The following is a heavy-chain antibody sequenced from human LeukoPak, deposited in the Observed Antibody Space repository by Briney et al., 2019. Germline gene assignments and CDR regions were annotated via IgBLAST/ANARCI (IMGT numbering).Heavy chain of an antibody. CDR2: IYYSGST. Sequence: SETLSLTCTVSGGSISSYYWSWIRQPPGKGLEWIGYIYYSGSTNYNPSLKSRVTISVDTSKNQFSLNLNSVTSADTAVYYCARALYGSGVFDSWGQGTLVTVSS. J-gene: IGHJ4*02. D-gene: IGHD3-10*01. V-gene: IGHV4-59*01. CDR1: GGSISSYY. CDR3: ARALYGSGVFDS.